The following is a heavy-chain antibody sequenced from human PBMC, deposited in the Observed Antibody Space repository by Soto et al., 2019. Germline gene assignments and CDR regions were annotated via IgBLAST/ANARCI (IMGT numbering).Heavy chain of an antibody. V-gene: IGHV4-34*01. CDR1: GGSFSGYY. J-gene: IGHJ4*02. CDR2: INHSGST. D-gene: IGHD6-19*01. Sequence: SETLSLTCAVYGGSFSGYYWSWIRQPPGKGLEWIGEINHSGSTNYNPSLKSRVTISVDTSKNQFSLKLSSVTAADTAVYYCARTQRGWYAGFFDYWGQGTLVTVSS. CDR3: ARTQRGWYAGFFDY.